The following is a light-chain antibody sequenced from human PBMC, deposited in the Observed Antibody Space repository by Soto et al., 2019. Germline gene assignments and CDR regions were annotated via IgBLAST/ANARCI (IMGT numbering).Light chain of an antibody. V-gene: IGKV3-11*01. CDR1: QSISTY. CDR3: QQRNNWPS. Sequence: EVVLTQSQATLSLSPGERATLSCRASQSISTYLAWYQQKPGQAPRLLIYDASNRATGIPARFSGSGSGTDFTLTISSLDPEDFAVYYCQQRNNWPSFRQATRLE. J-gene: IGKJ5*01. CDR2: DAS.